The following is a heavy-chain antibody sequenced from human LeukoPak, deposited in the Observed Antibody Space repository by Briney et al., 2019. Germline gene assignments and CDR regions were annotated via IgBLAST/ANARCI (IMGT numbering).Heavy chain of an antibody. Sequence: ASVKVSCKASGYTFTSYIISWVRQAPGQGLEWMGWINAYNGNTDYAQRVQGRVTMTTDTSTSTAYMELRSLRFDDTAIYYCAKVPDAYNYGCWGQGTLVTVSS. CDR1: GYTFTSYI. CDR3: AKVPDAYNYGC. V-gene: IGHV1-18*01. D-gene: IGHD5-24*01. CDR2: INAYNGNT. J-gene: IGHJ4*02.